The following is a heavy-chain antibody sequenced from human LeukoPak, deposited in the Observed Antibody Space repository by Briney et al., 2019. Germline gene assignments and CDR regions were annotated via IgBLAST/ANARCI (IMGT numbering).Heavy chain of an antibody. CDR1: GFTVSINY. J-gene: IGHJ6*02. CDR2: IYSGGST. V-gene: IGHV3-66*01. D-gene: IGHD2-2*01. CDR3: ARDPLPMSSYYYYGMDV. Sequence: PGGSLRLSCAASGFTVSINYMSWVRQAPGKGLEWVSVIYSGGSTYYADSVKGRFTISSDNSKTTLYLQMTRLRAEDTAVYYCARDPLPMSSYYYYGMDVWGQGTTVTVSS.